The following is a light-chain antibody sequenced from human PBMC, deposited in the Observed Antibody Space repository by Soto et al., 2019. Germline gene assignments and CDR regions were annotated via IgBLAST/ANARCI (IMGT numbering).Light chain of an antibody. CDR2: DVS. J-gene: IGKJ5*01. CDR1: QSARSS. V-gene: IGKV3-15*01. Sequence: EVVMTQSPATLSVSPGERATLSCRASQSARSSLGWYQQKPGQAHSLLIYDVSIRATGIPARFNGSGSGTEFTLTISSLQSEEFAVYYCKQYNNWPPTFGQGTRLEIK. CDR3: KQYNNWPPT.